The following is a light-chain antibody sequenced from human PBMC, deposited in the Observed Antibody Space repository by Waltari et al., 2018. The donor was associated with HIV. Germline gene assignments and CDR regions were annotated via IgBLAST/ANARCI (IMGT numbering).Light chain of an antibody. J-gene: IGLJ2*01. CDR2: DVT. Sequence: QSALTPPPSASGSPGQSVTISCTGTSSDVGAYNYVSWFQQHPGKAPKLMIYDVTKRPPGVPDRFSGSKSGNTASLTVSGLQAEDEADYYCASHAGSKDVFGGGTRLTVL. CDR3: ASHAGSKDV. CDR1: SSDVGAYNY. V-gene: IGLV2-8*01.